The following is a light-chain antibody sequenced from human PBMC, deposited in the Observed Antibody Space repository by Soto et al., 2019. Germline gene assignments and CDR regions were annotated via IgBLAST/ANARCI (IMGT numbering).Light chain of an antibody. CDR1: QGISST. V-gene: IGKV1D-13*01. CDR2: DAS. Sequence: ATQLTQSPSSLSASVGDRVTITCRASQGISSTLAWYQQKPGKAPKLLIYDASTLESGVPSRFSGSGSGTDFTLTISSLQPEDFATYYCQQFNDYPVTFGPGTKVEIK. J-gene: IGKJ3*01. CDR3: QQFNDYPVT.